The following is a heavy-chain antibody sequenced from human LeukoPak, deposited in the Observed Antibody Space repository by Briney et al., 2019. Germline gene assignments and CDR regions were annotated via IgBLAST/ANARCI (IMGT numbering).Heavy chain of an antibody. CDR3: AREVKRGSSYGYPLLGY. CDR2: IIPILGIA. CDR1: GGTFSSYT. D-gene: IGHD5-18*01. J-gene: IGHJ4*02. V-gene: IGHV1-69*04. Sequence: ASVKVCCKASGGTFSSYTISWVRQAPGQGLEWMGRIIPILGIANYAQKFQGRVTITADKSTSTAYMELSSLRSEDTAVYYCAREVKRGSSYGYPLLGYWGQGTLVTVSS.